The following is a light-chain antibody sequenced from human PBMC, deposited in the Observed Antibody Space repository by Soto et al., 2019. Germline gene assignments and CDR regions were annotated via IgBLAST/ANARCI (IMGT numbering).Light chain of an antibody. V-gene: IGKV1-39*01. Sequence: DIQLTQSPSSLSASLGDRVTISCRASQLINGYLNWYQQKPGKAPRLLIYTASNLQRGVPSRFSGTRSGTDFTLIISDLQPEDFATYYCQQTYSPLRTFGQGTKVDIK. CDR2: TAS. CDR1: QLINGY. CDR3: QQTYSPLRT. J-gene: IGKJ1*01.